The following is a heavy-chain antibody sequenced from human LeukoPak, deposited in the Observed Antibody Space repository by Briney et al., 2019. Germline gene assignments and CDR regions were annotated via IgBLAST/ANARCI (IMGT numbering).Heavy chain of an antibody. J-gene: IGHJ4*02. CDR1: GFTFSSYS. V-gene: IGHV3-21*01. D-gene: IGHD5-24*01. CDR2: ISSSSSYI. CDR3: ARGRVDGYNSPFDY. Sequence: GGSLRLSCAASGFTFSSYSMNWVRQAPGKGLEWVSSISSSSSYIYYAVSVKGRFTISRDNAKNSLYLQVNSLRAEDTAVYYCARGRVDGYNSPFDYWGQGTLVTVSS.